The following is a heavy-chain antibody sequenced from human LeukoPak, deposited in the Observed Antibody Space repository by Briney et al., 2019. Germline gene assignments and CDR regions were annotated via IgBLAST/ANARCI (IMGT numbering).Heavy chain of an antibody. V-gene: IGHV1-69*06. J-gene: IGHJ3*02. CDR2: IIPIFGTA. D-gene: IGHD6-19*01. CDR3: ARSGLGSGWYGSAFDI. Sequence: ASVKVSCKASGGTFSSYAISWVRQAPGQGLEWMGGIIPIFGTANYAQKFQGRVTITADKSTSTAYMELSSLRSEDTAVYYCARSGLGSGWYGSAFDIWGQGTMVTVSS. CDR1: GGTFSSYA.